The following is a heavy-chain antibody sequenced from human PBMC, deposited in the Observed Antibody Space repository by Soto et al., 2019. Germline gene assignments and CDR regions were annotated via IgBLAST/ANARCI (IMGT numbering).Heavy chain of an antibody. Sequence: QVQLVESGGGVVQPGRSLRLSCSASGFTFSDFEMYWICQAPGKGLDWVSFISYDGSNQYYAGSVKGRFTISRDNSKNTLFLLMSSLRPEDTAVYFCARRTGTAPRFDFWGQGTLVTVSS. D-gene: IGHD1-7*01. V-gene: IGHV3-30-3*01. CDR3: ARRTGTAPRFDF. CDR2: ISYDGSNQ. J-gene: IGHJ4*02. CDR1: GFTFSDFE.